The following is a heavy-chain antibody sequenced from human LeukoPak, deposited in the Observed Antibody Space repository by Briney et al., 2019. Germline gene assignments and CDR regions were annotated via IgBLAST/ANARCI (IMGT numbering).Heavy chain of an antibody. D-gene: IGHD1-26*01. CDR1: GGSISSSSYY. Sequence: SETLSLTCTVSGGSISSSSYYWGWIRQPPGKGLEWIGSIYYSGSTYYNPSLKSRVTISVDTSKNQFSLKLSSVTAADTAVYYCARVSIEVNSGSPGDFDYWGQGTLVTVSS. J-gene: IGHJ4*02. CDR2: IYYSGST. CDR3: ARVSIEVNSGSPGDFDY. V-gene: IGHV4-39*07.